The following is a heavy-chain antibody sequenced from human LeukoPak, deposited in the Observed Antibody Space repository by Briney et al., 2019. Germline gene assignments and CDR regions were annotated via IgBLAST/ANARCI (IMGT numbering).Heavy chain of an antibody. CDR3: ARDSRSSSSCDY. D-gene: IGHD6-6*01. CDR1: GGSISSSSYY. V-gene: IGHV4-39*07. CDR2: IYYSGST. J-gene: IGHJ4*02. Sequence: PSETLSLTCTVSGGSISSSSYYWGWIRQPPGKGLEWIGSIYYSGSTYYNPSLKSRVTISVDTSKNQFSLKLSSVTAADTAVYYCARDSRSSSSCDYWGQGTLVTVSS.